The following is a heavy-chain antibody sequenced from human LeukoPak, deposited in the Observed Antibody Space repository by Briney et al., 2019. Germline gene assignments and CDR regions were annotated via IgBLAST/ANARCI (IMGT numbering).Heavy chain of an antibody. D-gene: IGHD6-19*01. V-gene: IGHV3-9*01. Sequence: PGGSLRLSCAASGFTFDDYAMHWVRQAPGKGLEWVSGISWNSGSIGYADSVKGRFTISRDNAKNSLYLQMNSLRAEDTALYYCAREIAVAGRGGFSRRFDYWGQGILVTVSS. CDR2: ISWNSGSI. CDR3: AREIAVAGRGGFSRRFDY. CDR1: GFTFDDYA. J-gene: IGHJ4*02.